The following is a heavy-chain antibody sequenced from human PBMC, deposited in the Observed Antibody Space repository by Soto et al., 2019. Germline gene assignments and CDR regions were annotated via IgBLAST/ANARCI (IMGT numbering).Heavy chain of an antibody. V-gene: IGHV3-23*01. Sequence: GGSLRLSCAASGFTFSNYGMSWVRQAPGKGLEWVSAITGTDGTTYYADSVKGRFTISRDNSKNTLYLLMNSLRAEDTAIYYCAKCSAVGCYSPSDPWGQGTQVTVSS. J-gene: IGHJ5*02. CDR2: ITGTDGTT. CDR3: AKCSAVGCYSPSDP. CDR1: GFTFSNYG. D-gene: IGHD2-15*01.